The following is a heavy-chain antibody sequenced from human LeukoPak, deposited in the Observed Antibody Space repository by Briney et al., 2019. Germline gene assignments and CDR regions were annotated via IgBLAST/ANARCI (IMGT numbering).Heavy chain of an antibody. CDR2: ISSSSSTI. CDR1: GFTFSSYS. Sequence: GGSLRLSCAASGFTFSSYSMNRVRQAPGKGLEWVSYISSSSSTIYYADSVKGRFTISRDNAKNSLYLQMNSLRAEDTAVYYCARVRHTYYYDSSGYYLDYWGQGTLVTVSS. V-gene: IGHV3-48*01. J-gene: IGHJ4*02. CDR3: ARVRHTYYYDSSGYYLDY. D-gene: IGHD3-22*01.